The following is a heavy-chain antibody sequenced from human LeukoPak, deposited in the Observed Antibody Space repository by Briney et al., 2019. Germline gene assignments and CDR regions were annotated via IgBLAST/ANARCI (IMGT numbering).Heavy chain of an antibody. CDR1: GYTFTENY. D-gene: IGHD3-22*01. CDR2: INPYTGDA. CDR3: ARGKSGFSP. J-gene: IGHJ4*02. V-gene: IGHV1-2*02. Sequence: GASVKVSCKASGYTFTENYIHWVRQAPGHGLEWMGLINPYTGDANYTVKFQGRVTMTRDTSVSTAYMHLSRLRSDDTAVYYCARGKSGFSPWGQGTPVTVSS.